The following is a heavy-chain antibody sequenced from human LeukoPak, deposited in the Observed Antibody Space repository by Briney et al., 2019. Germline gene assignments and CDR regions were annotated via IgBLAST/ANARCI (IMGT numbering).Heavy chain of an antibody. CDR1: GYTFTGYY. Sequence: ASVEVSCKASGYTFTGYYMHWVRQAPGQGLEWMGWINPNSGGTNYAQKFQGRVTMTGDTSISTAYMELSRLRSDDTAVYYCARSVGWATDAFDIWGQGTMVTVSS. D-gene: IGHD6-19*01. V-gene: IGHV1-2*02. CDR2: INPNSGGT. J-gene: IGHJ3*02. CDR3: ARSVGWATDAFDI.